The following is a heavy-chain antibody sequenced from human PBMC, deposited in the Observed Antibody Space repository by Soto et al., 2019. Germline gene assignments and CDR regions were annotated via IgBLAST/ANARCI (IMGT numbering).Heavy chain of an antibody. CDR3: ARGIVVVTAKAGRNWFDP. CDR1: GGTFSSYA. J-gene: IGHJ5*02. CDR2: IIPIFGTA. V-gene: IGHV1-69*01. Sequence: QVQLVQSGAEVKKPGSSVKVSCKASGGTFSSYAISWVRQAPGQGLEWMGGIIPIFGTANYAQKFQGRVTITADESTSTAYMDLSRLRSEDTAVYYCARGIVVVTAKAGRNWFDPWGKGTLVTVSS. D-gene: IGHD2-21*02.